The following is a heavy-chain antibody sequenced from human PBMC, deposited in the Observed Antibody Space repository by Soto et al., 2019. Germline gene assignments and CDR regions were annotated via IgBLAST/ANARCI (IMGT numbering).Heavy chain of an antibody. V-gene: IGHV1-24*01. D-gene: IGHD3-9*01. J-gene: IGHJ4*02. CDR1: GYTLTEVS. CDR2: FDPEDGET. CDR3: ATLGYYDILTGYWVTPGKYYFDY. Sequence: AASVKVSCKVSGYTLTEVSMHWVRQAPGKGLEWMGGFDPEDGETIYAQKFQGRVTMTEDTSTDTAYMDLSSLRSEDTAVYYCATLGYYDILTGYWVTPGKYYFDYWGQGTLVTVSS.